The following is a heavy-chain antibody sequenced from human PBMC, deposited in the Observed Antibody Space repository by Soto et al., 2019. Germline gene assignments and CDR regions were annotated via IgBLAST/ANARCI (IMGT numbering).Heavy chain of an antibody. D-gene: IGHD6-13*01. J-gene: IGHJ5*02. CDR1: GGSLTSYY. Sequence: SETLSLTCIVSGGSLTSYYWSWIRQSPGKGLEWMGYLYYGGGTFYNPSLKSRLTISEDTSKSQFSLKLTSVTTADTAIYYCAGGSSWDWFDPWGQGTLVTVSS. CDR2: LYYGGGT. V-gene: IGHV4-59*01. CDR3: AGGSSWDWFDP.